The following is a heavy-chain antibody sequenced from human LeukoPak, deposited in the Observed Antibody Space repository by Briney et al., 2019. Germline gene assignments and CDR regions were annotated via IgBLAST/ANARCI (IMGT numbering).Heavy chain of an antibody. D-gene: IGHD2-2*01. Sequence: ASVKVSCKASGYTFTSYGSSWVRQAPGQGLEWMGWISAYNGNTNYAQKLQGRVTMTTDTSTSTAYMELRSLRSDDTAVYYCARAVCSSTSCYYLPRVGFDYWGQGTLVTVSS. CDR3: ARAVCSSTSCYYLPRVGFDY. CDR1: GYTFTSYG. CDR2: ISAYNGNT. V-gene: IGHV1-18*01. J-gene: IGHJ4*02.